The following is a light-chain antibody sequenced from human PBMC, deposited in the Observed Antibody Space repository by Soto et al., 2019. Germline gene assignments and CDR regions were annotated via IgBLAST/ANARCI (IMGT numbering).Light chain of an antibody. CDR2: AAS. V-gene: IGKV1-39*01. CDR3: QKSSSIPYT. J-gene: IGKJ2*01. CDR1: QTISTY. Sequence: DIQMTQSPSSLSASVGDRVTITCRASQTISTYLNWYQQNPGKAPKLPNYAASNLQNVVPSKFSGSGYETDFTLTISSLQPADFATYYCQKSSSIPYTFGQGTKLEIK.